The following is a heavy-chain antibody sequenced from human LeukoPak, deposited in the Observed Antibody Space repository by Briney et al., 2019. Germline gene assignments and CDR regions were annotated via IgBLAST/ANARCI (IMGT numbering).Heavy chain of an antibody. Sequence: GGSLRLSCAASGFTFSNYVMSWVRQAPGKGLEWVSAISGSGRSTYDADSVKGRFTISRDSSKNTLYLQMNSLRAEDTAVYYCARDSDYGDYEGTGYWGQGTLVTVSS. CDR1: GFTFSNYV. D-gene: IGHD4-17*01. CDR3: ARDSDYGDYEGTGY. CDR2: ISGSGRST. J-gene: IGHJ4*02. V-gene: IGHV3-23*01.